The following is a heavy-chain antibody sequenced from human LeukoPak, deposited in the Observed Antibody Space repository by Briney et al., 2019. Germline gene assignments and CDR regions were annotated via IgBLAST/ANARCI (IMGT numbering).Heavy chain of an antibody. V-gene: IGHV3-30-3*01. D-gene: IGHD6-13*01. CDR3: AREAIAATSPGYFDY. J-gene: IGHJ4*02. CDR1: GFTFSSYA. Sequence: PGGSLRLSCAASGFTFSSYAMHWVRQAPGKGLEWVAVISYDGSNKYYADSVKGRFTISRDNSKNTLYLQMNSLRAEDTAVYYCAREAIAATSPGYFDYWGQGTLVTVSS. CDR2: ISYDGSNK.